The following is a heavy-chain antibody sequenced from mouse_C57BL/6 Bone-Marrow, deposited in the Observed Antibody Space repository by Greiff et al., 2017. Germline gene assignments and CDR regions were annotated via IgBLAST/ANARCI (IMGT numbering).Heavy chain of an antibody. V-gene: IGHV1-18*01. CDR1: GYTFTDYN. CDR2: INPNNGGT. D-gene: IGHD2-1*01. J-gene: IGHJ3*01. Sequence: EVKLMESGPELVKPGASVKIPCKASGYTFTDYNMDWVKQSHGKSLEWIGDINPNNGGTIYNQKFKGKATLTVDKSSSTAYMELRSLTSEDTAVYYCASLYGKGFAYWGQGTLVTVSA. CDR3: ASLYGKGFAY.